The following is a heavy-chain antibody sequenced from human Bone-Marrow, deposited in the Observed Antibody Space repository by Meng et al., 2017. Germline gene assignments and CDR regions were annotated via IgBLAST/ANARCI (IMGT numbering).Heavy chain of an antibody. CDR2: IWYDGSNK. J-gene: IGHJ6*02. D-gene: IGHD2-15*01. V-gene: IGHV3-33*01. CDR3: ARDLGGVYGMDF. CDR1: GFTFSSYG. Sequence: GESLKISCAASGFTFSSYGMRWVRQAPGKGLEWVAVIWYDGSNKYYADSVKGRFTISRDNSKNTLYQQMNSLRAEDTAVYYCARDLGGVYGMDFWGQGTTVTVSS.